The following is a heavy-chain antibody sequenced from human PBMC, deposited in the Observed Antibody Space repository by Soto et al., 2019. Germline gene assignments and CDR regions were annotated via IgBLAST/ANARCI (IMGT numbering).Heavy chain of an antibody. CDR1: GFTFSPFY. J-gene: IGHJ3*02. D-gene: IGHD6-13*01. CDR3: VRDRGYPDSFDI. CDR2: INGDGTTT. V-gene: IGHV3-74*01. Sequence: EVQLVESGGGLVQPGESLRLSCAASGFTFSPFYMHWVRQAPGKGLEWVSHINGDGTTTVYADSVKGRFTISRDNAKSTLYLQMSSLRTEDTAVYYCVRDRGYPDSFDIWGHGTMVTVSS.